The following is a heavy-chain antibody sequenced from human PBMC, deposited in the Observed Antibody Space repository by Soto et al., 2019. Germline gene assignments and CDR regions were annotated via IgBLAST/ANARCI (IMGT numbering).Heavy chain of an antibody. CDR2: IDPSDSYT. CDR1: GYSFTSYW. D-gene: IGHD5-12*01. CDR3: ARPATRVVNYYYGMDV. V-gene: IGHV5-10-1*03. Sequence: EVQLVQSGAEVKKPGESLRISCKGSGYSFTSYWISWVRQMPGKGLEWMGRIDPSDSYTNYSPSFQGHVTISADKSISTAYLQWSSLKASDTAMYYCARPATRVVNYYYGMDVWGQGTTVTVSS. J-gene: IGHJ6*02.